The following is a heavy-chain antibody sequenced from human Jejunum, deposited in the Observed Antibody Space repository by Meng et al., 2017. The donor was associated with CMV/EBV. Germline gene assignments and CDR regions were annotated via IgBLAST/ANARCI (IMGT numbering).Heavy chain of an antibody. CDR1: GYTFTHHG. CDR3: ARDPSNTSGRYAYFDY. V-gene: IGHV1-18*01. CDR2: ISCYNGDT. J-gene: IGHJ4*02. Sequence: RVQSGGWVKKPGASVRVSCKASGYTFTHHGISWIRQAPGQGLEWMGWISCYNGDTNHAQKLQGRVTMTTDTSTNTAYMDLRSLRSDDTAVYYCARDPSNTSGRYAYFDYWGQGTLVTVSS. D-gene: IGHD6-19*01.